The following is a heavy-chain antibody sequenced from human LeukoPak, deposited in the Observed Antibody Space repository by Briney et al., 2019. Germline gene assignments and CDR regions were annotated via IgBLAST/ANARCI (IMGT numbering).Heavy chain of an antibody. D-gene: IGHD6-19*01. CDR2: INPRGST. CDR1: GGSFSSHY. J-gene: IGHJ6*04. CDR3: ARGLRQGSAWSWGPKEKSYQYMDV. Sequence: SETLSLTCGVSGGSFSSHYWTWIRQPPGKGLEWIGEINPRGSTNYNPSLESRVTVSADASRNQLSLSLTSVTAADSAVYFCARGLRQGSAWSWGPKEKSYQYMDVWGTGTTVIGSS. V-gene: IGHV4-34*01.